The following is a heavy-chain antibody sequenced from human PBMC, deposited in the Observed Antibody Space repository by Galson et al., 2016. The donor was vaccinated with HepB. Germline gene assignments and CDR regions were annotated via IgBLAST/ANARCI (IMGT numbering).Heavy chain of an antibody. V-gene: IGHV1-3*01. J-gene: IGHJ6*02. CDR3: ATAVTPLQQFLNF. CDR1: GYSFSNFP. Sequence: SVKVSCKASGYSFSNFPIHWVRQAPGQRPEWMGRINPGTNNTKYSKTLQGRFTSTGYTSATTVYMALSSLSSEDTAVYYCATAVTPLQQFLNFWGQGNTVTVSS. D-gene: IGHD3/OR15-3a*01. CDR2: INPGTNNT.